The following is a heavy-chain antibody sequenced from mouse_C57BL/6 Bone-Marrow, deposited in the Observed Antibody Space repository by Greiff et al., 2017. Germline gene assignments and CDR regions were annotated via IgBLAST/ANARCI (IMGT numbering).Heavy chain of an antibody. D-gene: IGHD2-4*01. CDR3: AREGLPYAMDY. J-gene: IGHJ4*01. CDR1: GYTFTDYY. CDR2: INPNNGGT. V-gene: IGHV1-26*01. Sequence: EVQLQQSGPELVKPGASVKISCKASGYTFTDYYMNWVKQSHGKSLEWIGDINPNNGGTSYNQKFKGKATLTVDKSSSTAYIELRSLTSEDSAVYYCAREGLPYAMDYWGQGTSVTVSS.